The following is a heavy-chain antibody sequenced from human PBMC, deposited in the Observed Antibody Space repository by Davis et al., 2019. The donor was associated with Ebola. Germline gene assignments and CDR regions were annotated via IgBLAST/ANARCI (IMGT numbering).Heavy chain of an antibody. CDR3: VKDRFTVVVVHGGFDY. CDR2: NSTNGENT. D-gene: IGHD2-15*01. V-gene: IGHV3-64D*06. CDR1: GFTFSSYA. J-gene: IGHJ4*02. Sequence: GGSLRLSCSASGFTFSSYAMHWVRQAPGKGLESVSRNSTNGENTYYAESVKGRFTISRDNSKDTLYLQMRSLRTEDTAVYYCVKDRFTVVVVHGGFDYWGQGTLVTVSS.